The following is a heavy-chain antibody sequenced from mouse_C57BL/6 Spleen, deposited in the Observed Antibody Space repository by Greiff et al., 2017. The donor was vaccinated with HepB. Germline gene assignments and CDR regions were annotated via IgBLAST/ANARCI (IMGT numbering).Heavy chain of an antibody. V-gene: IGHV1-19*01. J-gene: IGHJ4*01. D-gene: IGHD4-1*01. Sequence: VQLKQSGPVLVKPGASVKMSCKASGYTFTDYYMNWVKQSHGKSLEWIGVINPYNGGTSYNQKFKGKATLTVDKSSSTAYMELNSLTSEDSAVYYCARSGTGFYAMDYWGQGTSVTVSS. CDR3: ARSGTGFYAMDY. CDR1: GYTFTDYY. CDR2: INPYNGGT.